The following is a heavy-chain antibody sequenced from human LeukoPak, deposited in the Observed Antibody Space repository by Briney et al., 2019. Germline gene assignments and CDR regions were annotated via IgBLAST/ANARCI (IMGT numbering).Heavy chain of an antibody. D-gene: IGHD5-12*01. CDR1: GRTFSSYT. CDR3: ARARGGYDLVFGWFDP. J-gene: IGHJ5*02. Sequence: ASVKVSCKASGRTFSSYTISWVRQAPGQGLEWMGRIIPILGIANYAQKFQGRVTITADKSTSTAYMELSSLRSEDTAVYYCARARGGYDLVFGWFDPWGQGTLVTVSS. CDR2: IIPILGIA. V-gene: IGHV1-69*02.